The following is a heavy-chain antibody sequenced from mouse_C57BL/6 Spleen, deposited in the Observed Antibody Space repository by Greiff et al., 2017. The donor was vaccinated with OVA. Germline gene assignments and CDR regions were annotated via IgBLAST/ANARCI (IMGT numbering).Heavy chain of an antibody. CDR3: TRVLITTVVPRFAY. CDR1: GYTFTDYE. J-gene: IGHJ3*01. V-gene: IGHV1-15*01. D-gene: IGHD1-1*01. CDR2: IDPETGGT. Sequence: VQLQQSGAELVRPGASVTLSCKASGYTFTDYEMHWVKQTPVHGLEWIGAIDPETGGTAYNQKFKGKAILTADKSSSTAYMELRSLTSEDSAVYYCTRVLITTVVPRFAYWGQGTLVTVSA.